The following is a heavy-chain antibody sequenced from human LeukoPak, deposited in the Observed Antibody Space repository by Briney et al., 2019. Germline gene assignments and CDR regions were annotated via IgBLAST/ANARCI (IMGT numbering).Heavy chain of an antibody. CDR1: GFTFSDYY. V-gene: IGHV3-11*04. CDR2: ISSSGSTI. D-gene: IGHD3-16*01. Sequence: PGGSLRLSCAASGFTFSDYYMSWIRQAPGKGLEWVSYISSSGSTIYYADSVKGRFTISRDNAKNSLYLQMNSLRAEDTAVYYCARDPGTKYYDYPAEYFDLWGRGTLVTVSS. J-gene: IGHJ2*01. CDR3: ARDPGTKYYDYPAEYFDL.